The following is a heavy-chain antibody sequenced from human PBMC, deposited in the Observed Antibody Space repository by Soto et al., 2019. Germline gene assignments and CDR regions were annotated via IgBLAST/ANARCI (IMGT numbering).Heavy chain of an antibody. J-gene: IGHJ1*01. Sequence: GGSLRLSCAASGVTVSSNYMCWVRQAPGKGQERVSVIYSGGSTYYADSVKGRFTISRDNSKNTLYLQMNSLRAEDTAVYSCARADGGNVTGHSPYAYCGRRTLVPVSS. CDR3: ARADGGNVTGHSPYAY. CDR2: IYSGGST. CDR1: GVTVSSNY. D-gene: IGHD3-9*01. V-gene: IGHV3-53*01.